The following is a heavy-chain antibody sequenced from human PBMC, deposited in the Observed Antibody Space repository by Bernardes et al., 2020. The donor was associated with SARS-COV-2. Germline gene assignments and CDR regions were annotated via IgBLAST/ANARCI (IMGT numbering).Heavy chain of an antibody. CDR2: ISAYNGNT. CDR1: GYTFTSYG. V-gene: IGHV1-18*01. D-gene: IGHD3-10*01. Sequence: ASVKVSCKASGYTFTSYGISWVRQAPGQGLEWMGWISAYNGNTNYAQKLQGRVTMTTDTSTSTAYMELRSLRSDDTAVYYCARHYYGSGSYYNVPYYYYGMDVWGQGTTVTVSS. J-gene: IGHJ6*02. CDR3: ARHYYGSGSYYNVPYYYYGMDV.